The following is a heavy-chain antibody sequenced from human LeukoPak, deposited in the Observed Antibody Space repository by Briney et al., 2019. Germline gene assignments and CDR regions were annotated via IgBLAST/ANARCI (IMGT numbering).Heavy chain of an antibody. D-gene: IGHD2-2*01. CDR1: GYTFTGCY. J-gene: IGHJ5*02. V-gene: IGHV1-2*04. CDR2: INPNSGGT. CDR3: ARGGVVPAAGWFDP. Sequence: ASVKVSCKASGYTFTGCYMHWVRQAPGQGLEWMGWINPNSGGTNYAQKFQGWVAMTRDTSISTAYMELSRLRSDDTAVYYCARGGVVPAAGWFDPWGQGTLVTVSS.